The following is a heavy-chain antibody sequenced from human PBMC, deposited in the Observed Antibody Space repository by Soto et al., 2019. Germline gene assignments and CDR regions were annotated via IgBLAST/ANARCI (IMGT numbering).Heavy chain of an antibody. CDR3: ARDSPPVDY. CDR2: INPYLSMS. J-gene: IGHJ4*02. V-gene: IGHV1-69*04. CDR1: GDTFSFYT. Sequence: SVKVSCKASGDTFSFYTINWVRQAPGLGLEWMGRINPYLSMSNYAQKFQGRVTMTADTSTSTAYMELRSLRSDDTAVYYCARDSPPVDYWGQGTLVTVSS.